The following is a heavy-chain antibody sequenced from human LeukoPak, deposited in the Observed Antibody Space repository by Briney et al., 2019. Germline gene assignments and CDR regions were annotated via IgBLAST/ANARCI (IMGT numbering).Heavy chain of an antibody. V-gene: IGHV5-51*01. CDR1: GYSFSTYW. D-gene: IGHD1-1*01. CDR3: AGRGTGTTLAFDY. CDR2: INPGDSDT. Sequence: GESLKISCKGSGYSFSTYWIGWVRQMSGKGLEWMGIINPGDSDTRYSPSFQGQVTISVDKSISTAYLQWSSLKASDTAMYYCAGRGTGTTLAFDYWGQGTLVTVSS. J-gene: IGHJ4*02.